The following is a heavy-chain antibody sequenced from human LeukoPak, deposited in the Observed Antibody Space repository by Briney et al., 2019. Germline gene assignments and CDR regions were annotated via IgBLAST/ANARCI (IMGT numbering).Heavy chain of an antibody. CDR3: VRRSYTGNSFGY. CDR1: GYSFTNYC. D-gene: IGHD1-1*01. V-gene: IGHV5-51*01. CDR2: IYPGDSDT. Sequence: GESLNISCECSGYSFTNYCIAWVRQLPGQGPECISNIYPGDSDTSYRPPFQGQVTTAADKCIGTAYLQWSRLKASDTAMYYCVRRSYTGNSFGYWGQGTLVTVSS. J-gene: IGHJ4*02.